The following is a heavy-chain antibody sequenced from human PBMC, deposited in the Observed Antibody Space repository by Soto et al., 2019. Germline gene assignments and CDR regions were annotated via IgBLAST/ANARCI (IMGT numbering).Heavy chain of an antibody. CDR2: IYHAGSV. CDR1: GYSIASGYY. J-gene: IGHJ6*02. Sequence: SETLSLTCAVSGYSIASGYYWAWIRQSPGKGLEWIGSIYHAGSVYYNPSLNSRVAVSLDTSKNHFSLKLTSVTAADTAVYYDAPPYYYYGMDVWGQGTTVTVSS. CDR3: APPYYYYGMDV. V-gene: IGHV4-38-2*01.